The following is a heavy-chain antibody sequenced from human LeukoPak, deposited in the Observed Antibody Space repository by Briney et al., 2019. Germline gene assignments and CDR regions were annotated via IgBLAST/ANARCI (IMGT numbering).Heavy chain of an antibody. CDR2: IWYDGSNK. CDR3: AREASTVTTGDFDY. J-gene: IGHJ4*02. D-gene: IGHD4-17*01. Sequence: GGSLRLSCAASGFTFSSYAMSWVRQAPGKGLEWVAVIWYDGSNKYYADSVKGRFTISRDNSKNTLYLQMNSLRAEDTAVYYCAREASTVTTGDFDYWGQGTLVTVSS. V-gene: IGHV3-33*08. CDR1: GFTFSSYA.